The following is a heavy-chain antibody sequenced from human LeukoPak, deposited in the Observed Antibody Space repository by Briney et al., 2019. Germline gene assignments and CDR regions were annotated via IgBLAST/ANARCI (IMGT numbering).Heavy chain of an antibody. V-gene: IGHV4-4*07. CDR1: GGSMSDYY. Sequence: SETLSLTCTVSGGSMSDYYWSFIRQSAGTGLEWLGRIHTSGTTWYNPSLKSRVTLSVDASKNQFSLGLTSVTAADTAVYYCASLSIVGATGAPNWGQGTLVTVSS. CDR3: ASLSIVGATGAPN. D-gene: IGHD1-26*01. J-gene: IGHJ4*02. CDR2: IHTSGTT.